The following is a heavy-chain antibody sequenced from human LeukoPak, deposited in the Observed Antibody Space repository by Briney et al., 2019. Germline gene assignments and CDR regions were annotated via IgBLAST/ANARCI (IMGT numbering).Heavy chain of an antibody. J-gene: IGHJ4*02. Sequence: SETLSLTCTVSGGSISKINYYWGWIRQPPGKGLEWIGSIYYSGSTYYNPSLKSRVTISVDTSKYQFSLKLSSLTAADTAVYYCARRTAAAGFSDYWGQGTLVTVSS. CDR2: IYYSGST. D-gene: IGHD6-13*01. CDR3: ARRTAAAGFSDY. CDR1: GGSISKINYY. V-gene: IGHV4-39*01.